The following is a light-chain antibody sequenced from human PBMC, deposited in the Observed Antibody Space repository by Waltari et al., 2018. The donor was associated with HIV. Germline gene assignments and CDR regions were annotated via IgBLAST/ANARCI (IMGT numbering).Light chain of an antibody. CDR1: ESVLKSSSSRNY. J-gene: IGKJ2*01. CDR3: QQYSGIPYT. CDR2: CAS. V-gene: IGKV4-1*01. Sequence: EIVMTQSPDSLVVSLGERATINSKSRESVLKSSSSRNYLAWYQQKPGQRPKLLSYCASIRASGVPDRFSASRSGTDFTLTITSLQAEDVAVYYCQQYSGIPYTFGHGTKLEIK.